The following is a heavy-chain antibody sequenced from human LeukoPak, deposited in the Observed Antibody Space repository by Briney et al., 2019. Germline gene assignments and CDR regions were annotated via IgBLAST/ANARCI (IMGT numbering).Heavy chain of an antibody. J-gene: IGHJ4*02. Sequence: GGSLRLSCAASGWPFSSYGMHWVRQAPGKGMGWVAVIWYDGSNKYYADSVKGRFTISRDNSKNTLYLQMNSLRAEDTAVYYCARGAVEMATIFDYWGQGTLVTVSS. CDR3: ARGAVEMATIFDY. V-gene: IGHV3-33*01. CDR1: GWPFSSYG. CDR2: IWYDGSNK. D-gene: IGHD5-24*01.